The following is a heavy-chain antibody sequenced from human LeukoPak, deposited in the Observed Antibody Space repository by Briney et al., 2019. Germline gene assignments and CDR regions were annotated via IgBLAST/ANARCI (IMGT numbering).Heavy chain of an antibody. CDR1: GFTFSYYQ. CDR2: ISSSSSTI. Sequence: GGSLRLSCAASGFTFSYYQMNWVRQAPGKGLEWVSYISSSSSTIYYADSVKGRFTISRDNAKNSLYLQMNSLRDEDTAVYYCATESQSGFDPWGQGTLVTVSS. J-gene: IGHJ5*02. CDR3: ATESQSGFDP. V-gene: IGHV3-48*02.